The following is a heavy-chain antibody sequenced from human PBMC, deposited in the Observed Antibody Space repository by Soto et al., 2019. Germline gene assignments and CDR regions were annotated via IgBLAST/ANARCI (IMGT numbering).Heavy chain of an antibody. CDR1: GGSISSYY. V-gene: IGHV4-59*01. CDR3: ARQYTGRPYAFDI. J-gene: IGHJ3*02. CDR2: IYYSGST. Sequence: SETLSLTCTASGGSISSYYWSWIRKPPGKGLEWIGYIYYSGSTNYNPSLKSRVTISVDTSKNQFSLKLSSVTAADTAVYYCARQYTGRPYAFDIWGQGTMVTVSS. D-gene: IGHD5-18*01.